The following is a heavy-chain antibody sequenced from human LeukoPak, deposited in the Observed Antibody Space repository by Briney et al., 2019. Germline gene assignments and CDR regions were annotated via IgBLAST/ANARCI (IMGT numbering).Heavy chain of an antibody. V-gene: IGHV1-24*01. CDR3: ARGLGRSGSYYCY. J-gene: IGHJ4*02. D-gene: IGHD1-26*01. CDR2: FDPADGET. CDR1: GYTLTELS. Sequence: ASVKVSCKVSGYTLTELSMHWVRQAPGKGFEWMGRFDPADGETIYAQKFQGRVTMTADTSTDTVFMGLGSLRSEDTAVYYCARGLGRSGSYYCYWGQGTLVTVSS.